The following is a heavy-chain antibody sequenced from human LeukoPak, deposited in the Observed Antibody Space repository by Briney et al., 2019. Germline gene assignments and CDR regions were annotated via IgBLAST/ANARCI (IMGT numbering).Heavy chain of an antibody. CDR1: GFTFSSYE. Sequence: PGGSLRLSCAASGFTFSSYEMNWVRQAPGKGLEWVAVISYDGSNKYYADSVKGRSTISRDNSKNTLYLQMNSLRAEDTAVYYCANQGQLWLRGYYYYMDVWGKGTTVTVSS. D-gene: IGHD5-18*01. CDR2: ISYDGSNK. CDR3: ANQGQLWLRGYYYYMDV. V-gene: IGHV3-30*18. J-gene: IGHJ6*03.